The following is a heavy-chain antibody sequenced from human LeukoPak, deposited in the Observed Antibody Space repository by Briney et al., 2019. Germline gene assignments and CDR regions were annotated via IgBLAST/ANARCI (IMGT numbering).Heavy chain of an antibody. J-gene: IGHJ4*02. CDR1: GFTFSSYS. V-gene: IGHV3-21*01. Sequence: GGSLRLSCAASGFTFSSYSMNWVRQAAGKGLEWVSSISSSSSYIYYADSVKGRFTISRDNAKNSLYLQMNSLRAEDTAVYYCARGCSSTSCPFDYWGQGTLVTVSS. D-gene: IGHD2-2*01. CDR3: ARGCSSTSCPFDY. CDR2: ISSSSSYI.